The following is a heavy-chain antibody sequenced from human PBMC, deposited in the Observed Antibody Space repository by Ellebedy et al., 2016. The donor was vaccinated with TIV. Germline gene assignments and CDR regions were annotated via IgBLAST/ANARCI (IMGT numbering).Heavy chain of an antibody. CDR1: GYTFTGFY. CDR2: INPESGDT. D-gene: IGHD1-1*01. Sequence: AASVKVSCKASGYTFTGFYIHWVRQAPGQGLEWMGWINPESGDTTYAPKFRGRVTMTTDTSITTAYMELTRLTSDDTAVYYCARPPRGQTLRNDWFDFWGQGTLVTVSS. J-gene: IGHJ5*01. V-gene: IGHV1-2*02. CDR3: ARPPRGQTLRNDWFDF.